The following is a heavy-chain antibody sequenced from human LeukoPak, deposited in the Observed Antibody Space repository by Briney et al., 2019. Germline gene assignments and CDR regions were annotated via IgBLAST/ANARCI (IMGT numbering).Heavy chain of an antibody. CDR1: GGSISSYY. V-gene: IGHV4-59*01. J-gene: IGHJ4*02. CDR3: ARGYYYDASGYYRSFDY. Sequence: SETLSLTCTVSGGSISSYYWTWIRQPPGKGLEWIGYIYDSGGTNYNLSLKSRVTISVAKTMNQLSLKLIPVTAADTAVYYWARGYYYDASGYYRSFDYWGQGTLVTVSS. D-gene: IGHD3-22*01. CDR2: IYDSGGT.